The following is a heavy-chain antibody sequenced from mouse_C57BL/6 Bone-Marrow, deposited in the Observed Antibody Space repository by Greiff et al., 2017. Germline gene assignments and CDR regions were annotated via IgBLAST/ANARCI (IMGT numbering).Heavy chain of an antibody. Sequence: EVKVVESGGGLVKPGGSLKLSCAASGFTFSSYAMSWVRQTPEKRLEWVATISDGGSYTYYPDNVKGRFTISRDNAKNNLYLQMSHLKSEDTAMYYCARVAYGFYAMDYWGQGTSVTVSS. CDR2: ISDGGSYT. V-gene: IGHV5-4*03. CDR3: ARVAYGFYAMDY. D-gene: IGHD2-2*01. CDR1: GFTFSSYA. J-gene: IGHJ4*01.